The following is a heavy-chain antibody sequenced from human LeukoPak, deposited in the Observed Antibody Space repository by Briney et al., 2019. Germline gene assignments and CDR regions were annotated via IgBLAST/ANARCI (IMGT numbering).Heavy chain of an antibody. D-gene: IGHD2-15*01. V-gene: IGHV4-4*07. J-gene: IGHJ4*02. CDR1: GGSISSYY. Sequence: SETLSLTCTVSGGSISSYYWSWIRQPAGKGLEWIGRIYSTGSTNYNPSLKSRVTISVDTSKNQFSLKLSSVTAADTAVYYCARHVRVCSDGSCYQYYFDYWGQGTLVTVSS. CDR3: ARHVRVCSDGSCYQYYFDY. CDR2: IYSTGST.